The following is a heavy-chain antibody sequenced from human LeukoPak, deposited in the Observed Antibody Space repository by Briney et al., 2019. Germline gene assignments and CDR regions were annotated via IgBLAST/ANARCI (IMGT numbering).Heavy chain of an antibody. J-gene: IGHJ5*02. D-gene: IGHD2-15*01. CDR2: LGISGDYA. Sequence: GGSLRLSCVASGFTLSSYAVSWVRQAPGKGLQWVSSLGISGDYAWYAGSVKGRFTISRDNARDSLYLQMNTLRAEDTAVYSCARGADGVSSNSRGWFDPWGQGSMVTVSS. CDR3: ARGADGVSSNSRGWFDP. CDR1: GFTLSSYA. V-gene: IGHV3-21*01.